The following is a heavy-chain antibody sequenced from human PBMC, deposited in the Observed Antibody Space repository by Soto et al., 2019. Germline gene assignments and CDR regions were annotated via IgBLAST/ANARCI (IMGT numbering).Heavy chain of an antibody. Sequence: PSETLSLTCTVSGGSVSSGIYYWSWIRQPPGKGLEWIGYIYYSGSTNYNPSLKSRVTISVDTSKNQFSLKLSSVTAADTAVYYCARERIVGATFTDYWGQGTLVTVSS. D-gene: IGHD1-26*01. CDR2: IYYSGST. J-gene: IGHJ4*02. CDR3: ARERIVGATFTDY. CDR1: GGSVSSGIYY. V-gene: IGHV4-61*01.